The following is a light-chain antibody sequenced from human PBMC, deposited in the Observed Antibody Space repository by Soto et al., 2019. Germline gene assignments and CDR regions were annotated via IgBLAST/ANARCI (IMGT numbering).Light chain of an antibody. CDR3: MQGTHWPPYT. J-gene: IGKJ2*01. CDR2: KVS. Sequence: DVVMTQSPLSLPVTLGQPASISCRSSQSLLHTDGNTYLNWFQQRPGQSPRRLIYKVSNRDSGVPDRFSGSGSGTDFTLKISRVEAEDVGVYYCMQGTHWPPYTFGHGTKLEIK. V-gene: IGKV2-30*02. CDR1: QSLLHTDGNTY.